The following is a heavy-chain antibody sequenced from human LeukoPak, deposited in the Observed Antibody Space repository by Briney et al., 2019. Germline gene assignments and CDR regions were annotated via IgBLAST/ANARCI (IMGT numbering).Heavy chain of an antibody. V-gene: IGHV4-59*01. CDR3: ARGLTYYFDSSGYYVTDAFDI. CDR2: IYYSGST. Sequence: SEPVSLTCTVSGGSISSYYWSWSRQPPGKGLEWIGYIYYSGSTNYNPSLKSRVTISVDTSKNQFSLKLTSVTAADTAVYYCARGLTYYFDSSGYYVTDAFDIWGQGTMVADSS. J-gene: IGHJ3*02. CDR1: GGSISSYY. D-gene: IGHD3-22*01.